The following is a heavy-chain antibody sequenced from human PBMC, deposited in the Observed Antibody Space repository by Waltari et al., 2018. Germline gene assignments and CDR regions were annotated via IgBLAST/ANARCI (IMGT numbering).Heavy chain of an antibody. CDR2: ISAYNGNT. CDR1: GYTFTSYG. CDR3: ARDPLPGDWLLSYYYYGMDV. J-gene: IGHJ6*02. Sequence: QVQLVQSGAEVKKPGASVKVSCKASGYTFTSYGISWVRQAPGQGLEWMGWISAYNGNTNYAQKLQGRVTMTTDTSTSTAYMELRSLRSDDTAVYYCARDPLPGDWLLSYYYYGMDVWGQGTTVTVSS. V-gene: IGHV1-18*01. D-gene: IGHD3-9*01.